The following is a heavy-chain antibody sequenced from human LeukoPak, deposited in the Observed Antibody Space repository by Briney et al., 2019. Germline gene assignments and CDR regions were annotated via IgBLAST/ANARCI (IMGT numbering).Heavy chain of an antibody. Sequence: PGGSPSLSCAASGFTFSSYWMHWVRQAPGKGLVWVSRINSDGSSTNYVDSVKGRFTISRDNAKNTLYLQMNSLRAEDTAVYFCARGFYNDYPFDYWGQGILVTVSS. CDR1: GFTFSSYW. CDR2: INSDGSST. V-gene: IGHV3-74*01. D-gene: IGHD4-11*01. CDR3: ARGFYNDYPFDY. J-gene: IGHJ4*02.